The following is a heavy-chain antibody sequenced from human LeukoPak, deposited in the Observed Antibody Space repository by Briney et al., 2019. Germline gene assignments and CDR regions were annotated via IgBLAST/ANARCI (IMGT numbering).Heavy chain of an antibody. Sequence: GGSLRLSCAASGFTFSSYGMHWVRQAPGKGLEWVALIQPNGNDKYYGDSVKGRFTVSRDNSKNTLYLQLNSLRAEDTALYYCAKRDGETEFDHWGQGTLVTVSS. D-gene: IGHD5-24*01. J-gene: IGHJ4*02. CDR1: GFTFSSYG. CDR3: AKRDGETEFDH. CDR2: IQPNGNDK. V-gene: IGHV3-30*02.